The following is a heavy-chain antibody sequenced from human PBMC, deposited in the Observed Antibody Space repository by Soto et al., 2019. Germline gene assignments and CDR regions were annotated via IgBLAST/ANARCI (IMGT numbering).Heavy chain of an antibody. CDR1: GGTFSSYA. CDR3: ARGIRLSTRIGYSYGYVFDY. V-gene: IGHV1-69*01. CDR2: IIPIFGTA. Sequence: QVQLVQSGAEVKKPGSSVKVSCKASGGTFSSYAISWVRQAPGQGLEWMGGIIPIFGTANYAQKFQGRVTITADESTSTAYMELSSLRSEDTAVYYCARGIRLSTRIGYSYGYVFDYWGQGTLVTVSS. D-gene: IGHD5-18*01. J-gene: IGHJ4*02.